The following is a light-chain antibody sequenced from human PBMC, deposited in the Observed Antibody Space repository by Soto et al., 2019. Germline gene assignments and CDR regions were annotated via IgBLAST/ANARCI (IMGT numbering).Light chain of an antibody. CDR2: RES. CDR3: QQYNNWHPIT. Sequence: DIVVTQSPSTLSGSLGESATVSCRASQNINSNLAWYQQKPCQGPRLLIFRESTRVNGIPARFSGSGYGTELTLTISSLQSEDFAVYYCQQYNNWHPITFGQGTRLEI. CDR1: QNINSN. J-gene: IGKJ5*01. V-gene: IGKV3-15*01.